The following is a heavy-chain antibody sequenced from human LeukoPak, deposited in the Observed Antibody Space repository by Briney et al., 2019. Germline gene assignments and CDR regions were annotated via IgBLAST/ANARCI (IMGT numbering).Heavy chain of an antibody. CDR2: LRYDGITK. Sequence: GGSLRLSCVASGFTMSDFGMHWVRQAPGKGLEWVAFLRYDGITKYYGDSVKGRFTVSRDNAKNTLYLQMDSLRAEDTAVYYYARKNYDTSGYFDLDYWGQGTLVTVSS. CDR1: GFTMSDFG. CDR3: ARKNYDTSGYFDLDY. V-gene: IGHV3-30*02. J-gene: IGHJ4*02. D-gene: IGHD3-22*01.